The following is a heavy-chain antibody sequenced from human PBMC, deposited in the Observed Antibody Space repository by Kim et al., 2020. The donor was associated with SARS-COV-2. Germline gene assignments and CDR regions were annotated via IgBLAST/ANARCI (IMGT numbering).Heavy chain of an antibody. J-gene: IGHJ6*02. Sequence: SETLSLTCTVSGGSISSGGYYWSWIRQHPGKGLEWIGYIYYSGSTYYNPSLKSRVTISVDTSKNQFSLKLSSVTAADTAVYYCARGGGWLVRGDSYYYYYGMDVWGQGTTVTVSS. D-gene: IGHD6-19*01. V-gene: IGHV4-31*03. CDR2: IYYSGST. CDR1: GGSISSGGYY. CDR3: ARGGGWLVRGDSYYYYYGMDV.